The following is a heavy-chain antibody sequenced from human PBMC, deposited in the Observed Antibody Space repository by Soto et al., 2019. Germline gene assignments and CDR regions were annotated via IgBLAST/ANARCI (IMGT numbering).Heavy chain of an antibody. J-gene: IGHJ5*02. Sequence: QVELQESGPGLVKPSQTLSLTCTVSGGSISSGGFYWSWIRQLPEKGLEWIAYIFPSGSTSYNPSLRSRVSISADTSKNQLSLSLTSVTVADTAVYYCARGGSGDNWIDPWGQGIRVTVSS. CDR2: IFPSGST. CDR1: GGSISSGGFY. V-gene: IGHV4-31*03. CDR3: ARGGSGDNWIDP.